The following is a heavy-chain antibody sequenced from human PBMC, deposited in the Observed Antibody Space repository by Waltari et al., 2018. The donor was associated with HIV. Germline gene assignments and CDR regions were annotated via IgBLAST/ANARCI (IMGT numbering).Heavy chain of an antibody. CDR3: ARDSRDNSWSLNFFDP. CDR2: ISSSGTFT. CDR1: GFTFDSYS. D-gene: IGHD6-13*01. J-gene: IGHJ5*02. V-gene: IGHV3-21*01. Sequence: EVQLVESGGGPVKPGGSLRLSCSASGFTFDSYSLNLVRQAPGKGLEWISSISSSGTFTHYADSVKGRFTISRDNANKSVYLQMNSLRAEDTAVYYCARDSRDNSWSLNFFDPWGQGTLVTVSS.